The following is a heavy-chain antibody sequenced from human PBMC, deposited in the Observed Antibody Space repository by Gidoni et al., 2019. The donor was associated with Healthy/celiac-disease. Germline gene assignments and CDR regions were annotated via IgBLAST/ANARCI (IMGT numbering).Heavy chain of an antibody. V-gene: IGHV4-59*01. CDR2: IYYSGST. D-gene: IGHD6-19*01. CDR3: ASGIAVAGTVGSDDAFDI. Sequence: QVQLQESGPGLVKPSETLSLTCTVSGGSISSYYWSWIRQPPGTGLEWIGYIYYSGSTNYNPSLKSRVTISVDTSKNQFSLKLSSVTAADTAVYYCASGIAVAGTVGSDDAFDIWGQGTMVTVSS. CDR1: GGSISSYY. J-gene: IGHJ3*02.